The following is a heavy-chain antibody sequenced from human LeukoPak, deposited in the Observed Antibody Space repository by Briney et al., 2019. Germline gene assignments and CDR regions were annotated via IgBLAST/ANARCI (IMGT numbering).Heavy chain of an antibody. V-gene: IGHV4-59*01. CDR3: ARGTSSGWHYFDY. CDR2: LYYNRGA. J-gene: IGHJ4*02. D-gene: IGHD6-19*01. CDR1: GGSISGYY. Sequence: SETLSLTCTVSGGSISGYYWSWSRQAPGKGVEWIGNLYYNRGAWFKSSLKSRVTTSVDTSKNEFSLKLSSVTAADTAVYYCARGTSSGWHYFDYWGQGTLVTVSS.